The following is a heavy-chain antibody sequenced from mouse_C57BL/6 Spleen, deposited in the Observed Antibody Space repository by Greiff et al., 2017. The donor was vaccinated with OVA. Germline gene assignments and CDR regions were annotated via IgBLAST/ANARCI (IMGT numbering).Heavy chain of an antibody. Sequence: QVQLQQPGAELVKPGASVKLSCKASGYTFTSYWMDWVKQRPGQGLEWIGEIDPSDSYTNYNQKFKGKTTFTVDKSSSTAYMQLSSLTAEDSAVYYCARRLWYYALDYWGQGTSVTVSS. CDR1: GYTFTSYW. CDR3: ARRLWYYALDY. CDR2: IDPSDSYT. V-gene: IGHV1-69*02. J-gene: IGHJ4*01. D-gene: IGHD1-1*02.